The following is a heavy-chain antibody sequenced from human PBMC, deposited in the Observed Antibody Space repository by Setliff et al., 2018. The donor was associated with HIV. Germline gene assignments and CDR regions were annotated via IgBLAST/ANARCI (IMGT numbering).Heavy chain of an antibody. J-gene: IGHJ3*02. V-gene: IGHV1-2*02. Sequence: GASVKVSCKASGYIFNAYGISWVRQAPGQGLEWMGWISPKTAATQYAQDFQGRVTMASDTSTSTVDMELSRLRSDDTAVYYCARDWAEATVTPNAFDIWGQGTVVTVSS. CDR2: ISPKTAAT. D-gene: IGHD4-17*01. CDR1: GYIFNAYG. CDR3: ARDWAEATVTPNAFDI.